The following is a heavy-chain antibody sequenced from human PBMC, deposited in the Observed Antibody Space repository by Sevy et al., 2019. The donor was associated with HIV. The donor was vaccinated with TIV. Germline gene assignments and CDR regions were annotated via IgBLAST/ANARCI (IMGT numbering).Heavy chain of an antibody. J-gene: IGHJ4*02. CDR2: IYTSGST. CDR1: GGSISSYY. D-gene: IGHD6-19*01. Sequence: SETLSLTCTVSGGSISSYYWRWIRQPAGRGLEWIGRIYTSGSTNYNPSLKSRVTMSVDTSKNQFSLKLSSVTAADTAVYYCARELNGSSGWIRWGYFDYWGQRTLVTVSS. V-gene: IGHV4-4*07. CDR3: ARELNGSSGWIRWGYFDY.